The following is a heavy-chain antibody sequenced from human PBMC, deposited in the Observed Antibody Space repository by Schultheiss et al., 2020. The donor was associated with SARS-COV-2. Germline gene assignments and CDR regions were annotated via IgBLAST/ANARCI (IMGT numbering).Heavy chain of an antibody. CDR1: GGSISSGDYY. V-gene: IGHV4-30-4*01. CDR3: ARTRIAVAGTDYYYYYGMDV. CDR2: IYYSGST. Sequence: SETLSLTCTVSGGSISSGDYYWSWIRQPPGKGLEWIGYIYYSGSTYYNPSLKSRVTISVDTSKNQFSLKLSSVTAADTAVYYCARTRIAVAGTDYYYYYGMDVWGQGTTVTVSS. D-gene: IGHD6-19*01. J-gene: IGHJ6*02.